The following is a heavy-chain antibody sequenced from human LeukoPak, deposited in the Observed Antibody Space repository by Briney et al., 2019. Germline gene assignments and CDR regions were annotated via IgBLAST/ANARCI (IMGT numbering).Heavy chain of an antibody. J-gene: IGHJ5*02. V-gene: IGHV1-18*01. CDR3: ARAGETIFGAPNWFDP. D-gene: IGHD3-3*01. CDR1: GYTFTSYG. CDR2: ISAYNGNT. Sequence: ASVKVSCKASGYTFTSYGISWVRQAPGQGLEWMGWISAYNGNTNYAQKLQGRVTMTTDTSTSTAYMELRSLRSDDTAVYYCARAGETIFGAPNWFDPWGQGTLVTVST.